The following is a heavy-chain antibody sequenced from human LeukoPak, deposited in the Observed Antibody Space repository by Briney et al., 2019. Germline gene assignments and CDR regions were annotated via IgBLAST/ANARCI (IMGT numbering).Heavy chain of an antibody. CDR3: AKDYYDSSGYYSGHFDY. V-gene: IGHV3-30*18. J-gene: IGHJ4*02. D-gene: IGHD3-22*01. Sequence: GGSLRLSCAASGFTLSSYGMHWVRQAPGKGLEWVAVISYDGSNKYYADSVKGRFTISRDNSKNTLYLQMNSLRAEDTAVYYCAKDYYDSSGYYSGHFDYWGQGTLATVSS. CDR1: GFTLSSYG. CDR2: ISYDGSNK.